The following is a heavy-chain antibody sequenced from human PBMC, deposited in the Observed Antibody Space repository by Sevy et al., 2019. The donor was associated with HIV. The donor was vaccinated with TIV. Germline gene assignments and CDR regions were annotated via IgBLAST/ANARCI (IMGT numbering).Heavy chain of an antibody. J-gene: IGHJ5*02. CDR1: GYTFTTYG. D-gene: IGHD6-19*01. CDR2: ISTYNTVR. Sequence: ASVKVSCKASGYTFTTYGISWVRLAPRQGLEWIGWISTYNTVRNSAQKFHDRVTMTIDTSTSTAYMELRSLRSDDTAVYYCARSTQVAGRSNWFDPWGQGTLVTVSS. CDR3: ARSTQVAGRSNWFDP. V-gene: IGHV1-18*01.